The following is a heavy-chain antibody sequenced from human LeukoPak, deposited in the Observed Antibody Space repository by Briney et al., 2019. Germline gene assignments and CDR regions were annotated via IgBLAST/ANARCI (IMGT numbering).Heavy chain of an antibody. D-gene: IGHD5-24*01. CDR3: AKDQGAARWLQYIPQNDAFDI. CDR2: INREGSIT. CDR1: GYSFSNYW. J-gene: IGHJ3*02. V-gene: IGHV3-74*01. Sequence: QPGGSLRLSCAASGYSFSNYWMYWVRQAPGKRLVWISRINREGSITTYADSVKGRFTVSRDNSKNTLYLQMNSLRAEDTAVYYCAKDQGAARWLQYIPQNDAFDIWGQGTMVTVSS.